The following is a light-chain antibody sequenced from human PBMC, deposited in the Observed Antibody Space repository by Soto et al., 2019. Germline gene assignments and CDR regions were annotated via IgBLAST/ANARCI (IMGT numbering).Light chain of an antibody. V-gene: IGKV1-39*01. CDR1: QSISSY. CDR3: QHYNSYSEA. Sequence: DIQVTQSPSTLSGSVGDRVTITCRASQSISSYLNWYQQKPGKAPKLLIYAASSLQSGVPSRFSGSGSGTDFTLTISSLQPEDFATYYCQHYNSYSEAFGQGTKVDIK. CDR2: AAS. J-gene: IGKJ1*01.